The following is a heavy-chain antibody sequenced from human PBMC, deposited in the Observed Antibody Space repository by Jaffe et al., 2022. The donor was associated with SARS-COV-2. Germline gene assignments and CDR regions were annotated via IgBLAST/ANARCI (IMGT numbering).Heavy chain of an antibody. J-gene: IGHJ4*01. CDR3: ARDEDV. V-gene: IGHV1-3*01. CDR2: INGGNGDT. Sequence: VQLVQSGAEVKKPGASVKISCKASGYTLSIYKIHWVRQAPGQRLEWMGWINGGNGDTHYSQNFQDRITVTWDTSATTAYMELSSLRFEDTAVYFCARDEDVWGQGTLVTVSS. CDR1: GYTLSIYK. D-gene: IGHD2-15*01.